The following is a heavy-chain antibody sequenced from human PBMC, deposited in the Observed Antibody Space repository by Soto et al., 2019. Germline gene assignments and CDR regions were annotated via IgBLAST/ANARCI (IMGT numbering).Heavy chain of an antibody. D-gene: IGHD2-2*01. Sequence: PGGSLRLSCAASGFTFSDDYMSWIRQAPGKGLEWVSYISSSGSTIYYADSVKGRFTISRDNAKNSLYLQMNSLRAEDTAVYYCARELSCSSTSCYPSDYWGQGTLVTVSS. J-gene: IGHJ4*02. CDR1: GFTFSDDY. CDR3: ARELSCSSTSCYPSDY. V-gene: IGHV3-11*01. CDR2: ISSSGSTI.